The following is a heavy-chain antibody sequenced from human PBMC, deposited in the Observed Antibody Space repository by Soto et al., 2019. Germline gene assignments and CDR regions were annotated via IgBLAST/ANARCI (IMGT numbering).Heavy chain of an antibody. CDR3: ARDPLTRYCSGPSCYLGYAFDI. J-gene: IGHJ3*02. V-gene: IGHV1-18*01. Sequence: QVQLVQSGAEVKKPGASVKVSCKASGYTFTSFGISWVRQAPRQGLEWMGWISAYNGNTKYAQKFQGRVTITTATSTSTAFMELRSLRSDDTAVYYCARDPLTRYCSGPSCYLGYAFDIWGQGTMVTVS. D-gene: IGHD2-2*01. CDR1: GYTFTSFG. CDR2: ISAYNGNT.